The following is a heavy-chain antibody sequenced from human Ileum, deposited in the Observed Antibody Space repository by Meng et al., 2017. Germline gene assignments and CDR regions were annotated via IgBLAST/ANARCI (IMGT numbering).Heavy chain of an antibody. J-gene: IGHJ4*02. V-gene: IGHV4-30-4*01. CDR3: ARERRHYYGSGSFDY. CDR1: GGHFSSDNYY. D-gene: IGHD3-10*01. CDR2: TYYNGSP. Sequence: QVQLQESGPGLVKPSQTLYPTFSFSGGHFSSDNYYWTWIRQTPGKGLEWIGLTYYNGSPFYNPSLRSRVTISVDTSKDQFSLKLTSVTAADTAVYYCARERRHYYGSGSFDYWGQGILVTVSS.